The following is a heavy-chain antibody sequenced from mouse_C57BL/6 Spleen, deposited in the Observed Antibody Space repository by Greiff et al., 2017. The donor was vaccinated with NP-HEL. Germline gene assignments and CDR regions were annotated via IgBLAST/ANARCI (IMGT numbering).Heavy chain of an antibody. CDR1: GFTFSSYG. CDR3: ARDYGSSYVRFAY. Sequence: EVQRVESGGDLVKPGGSLKLSCAASGFTFSSYGMSWVRQTPDKRLEWVATISSGGSYTYYPDSVKGRFTISRDNAKNTLYLQMSSLKSEDTAMYDCARDYGSSYVRFAYWGQGTLVTVSA. V-gene: IGHV5-6*01. D-gene: IGHD1-1*01. J-gene: IGHJ3*01. CDR2: ISSGGSYT.